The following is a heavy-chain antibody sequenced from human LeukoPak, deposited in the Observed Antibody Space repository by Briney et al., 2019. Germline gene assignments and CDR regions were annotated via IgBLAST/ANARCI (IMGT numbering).Heavy chain of an antibody. V-gene: IGHV4-31*03. J-gene: IGHJ4*02. CDR2: IYYGGST. Sequence: PSETLSLTCTVSGGSINSGGYYWSWIRQHPGKDLEWIGYIYYGGSTYYNPSLKGRVIISVDTSKNQFSLKLSSVTAADTAVYYCARDRLSCSSTSCSHYYFDSWGQGTLVTVSS. CDR1: GGSINSGGYY. D-gene: IGHD2-2*01. CDR3: ARDRLSCSSTSCSHYYFDS.